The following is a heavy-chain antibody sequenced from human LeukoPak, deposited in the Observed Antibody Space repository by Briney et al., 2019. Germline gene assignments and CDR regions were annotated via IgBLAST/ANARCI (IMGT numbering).Heavy chain of an antibody. J-gene: IGHJ4*02. CDR2: ISYDGSNK. D-gene: IGHD2-21*02. CDR3: ARGGPGVVVTAIGY. V-gene: IGHV3-30-3*01. Sequence: PGGSLRLSCAASGFTFSSYAMHWVRQAPGKGLEWVAVISYDGSNKYYADSVKGRFTISGDNSKNTLYLQMNSLRAEDTAVYYCARGGPGVVVTAIGYWGQGTLVTVSS. CDR1: GFTFSSYA.